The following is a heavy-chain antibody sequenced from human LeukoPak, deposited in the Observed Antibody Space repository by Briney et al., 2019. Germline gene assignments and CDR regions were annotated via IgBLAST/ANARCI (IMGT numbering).Heavy chain of an antibody. CDR2: IDPGDSDT. V-gene: IGHV5-51*01. D-gene: IGHD2-15*01. Sequence: HGESLKISCKGSGYSFTSYWIGWVRQMPGKGLDWMGIIDPGDSDTRYSPSFQGQVTISADKSISTAYLQWSSLKASDTAMYYCARQVASIDSDASEIWGQGTMDSVSS. CDR1: GYSFTSYW. J-gene: IGHJ3*02. CDR3: ARQVASIDSDASEI.